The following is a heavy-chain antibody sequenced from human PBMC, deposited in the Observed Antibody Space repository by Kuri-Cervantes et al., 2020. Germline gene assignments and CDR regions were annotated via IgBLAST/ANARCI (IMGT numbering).Heavy chain of an antibody. J-gene: IGHJ5*02. Sequence: GESLKISCAASGFPFSSYAMHWVRQAPGKGLEWVAVISYDGSNKYYADSVKGRFTISRDNSKNTLYLQMNSLRAEDTAVYYCARSQKGRAYGPSMNWFDPWGQGTLVTVSS. CDR2: ISYDGSNK. D-gene: IGHD3-10*01. CDR1: GFPFSSYA. CDR3: ARSQKGRAYGPSMNWFDP. V-gene: IGHV3-30-3*01.